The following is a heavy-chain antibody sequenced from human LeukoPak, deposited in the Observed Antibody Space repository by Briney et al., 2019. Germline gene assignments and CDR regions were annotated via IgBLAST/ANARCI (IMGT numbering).Heavy chain of an antibody. CDR1: EFTVSRNY. Sequence: GGSLRLSCAASEFTVSRNYMNWVRQAPGKGLEWVSGIYTGGSTNYADSVKGRFTISRDNSKYALYLQMNSLRVEDTAVYYCARVNFGGAIVDWGQGTLVTVSS. V-gene: IGHV3-53*01. CDR2: IYTGGST. D-gene: IGHD3-16*02. J-gene: IGHJ4*02. CDR3: ARVNFGGAIVD.